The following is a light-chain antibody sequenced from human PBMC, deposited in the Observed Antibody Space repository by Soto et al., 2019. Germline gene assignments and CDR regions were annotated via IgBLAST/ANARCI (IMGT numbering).Light chain of an antibody. Sequence: DIQMTQSPSSVSASVGDRVTITCRASQGTSSWLAWYQQKPGNAPKLLIYAASSLQSGVPSRFSGSGSGTDFTLPISSLQPEDFATYYCRQARTFGQGTKVEIK. CDR2: AAS. CDR3: RQART. CDR1: QGTSSW. J-gene: IGKJ1*01. V-gene: IGKV1-12*01.